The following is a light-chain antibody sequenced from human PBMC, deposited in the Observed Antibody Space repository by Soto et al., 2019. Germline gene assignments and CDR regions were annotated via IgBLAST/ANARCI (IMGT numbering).Light chain of an antibody. V-gene: IGKV3-20*01. J-gene: IGKJ3*01. Sequence: EIGMTQSPGTLSLSPGAPATLSCRASQSVSSNYVAWFHQKPGQAPRLLIYGASSRATGVPDRFSASGSGTDFTLTISRLEPEDFAVYYCQQYGRSPFTFGPGTKVDIK. CDR1: QSVSSNY. CDR2: GAS. CDR3: QQYGRSPFT.